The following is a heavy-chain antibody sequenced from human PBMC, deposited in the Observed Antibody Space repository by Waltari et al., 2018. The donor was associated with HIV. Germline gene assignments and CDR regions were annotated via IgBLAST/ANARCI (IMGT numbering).Heavy chain of an antibody. D-gene: IGHD2-2*01. Sequence: QVQLVQSGAEVKKPGASVKVSCKASGYTFTSYGISWVRQAPGHGLEWMGWISAYNGNTNYAQKLQGRVTMTTDTSTSTAYMELRSLRSDDTAVYYCARDRYCSSTSCLIRAVDIWGQGTMVTVSS. V-gene: IGHV1-18*01. J-gene: IGHJ3*02. CDR1: GYTFTSYG. CDR2: ISAYNGNT. CDR3: ARDRYCSSTSCLIRAVDI.